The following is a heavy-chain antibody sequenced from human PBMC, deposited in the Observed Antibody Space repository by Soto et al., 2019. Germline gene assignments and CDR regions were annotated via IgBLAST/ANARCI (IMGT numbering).Heavy chain of an antibody. V-gene: IGHV3-23*01. D-gene: IGHD6-13*01. CDR1: GFTFSSYA. J-gene: IGHJ6*02. CDR3: ARWGKRRTGYSSSLRYYYYGMDV. CDR2: ISGSGGST. Sequence: GGSLRLSCAASGFTFSSYAMSWVRQAPGKGLEWVSAISGSGGSTYYADSVKGRFTISRDNSKNTLYLQMNSLRAEDTAVYYCARWGKRRTGYSSSLRYYYYGMDVWGQGTTVTVSS.